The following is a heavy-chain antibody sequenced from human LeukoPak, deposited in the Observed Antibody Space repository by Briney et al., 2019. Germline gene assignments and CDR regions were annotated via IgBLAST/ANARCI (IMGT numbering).Heavy chain of an antibody. D-gene: IGHD2-2*01. Sequence: EASVKVSCKTSGYTFTGYYIHWVRQAPGQGPEWLGRIDPNSGGTSYAHNFQGRVTMTRDTSISTAYMDLSSLRSDDTAVYYCARDSRVSGDYWGQGTLVTVSS. V-gene: IGHV1-2*06. CDR1: GYTFTGYY. CDR2: IDPNSGGT. J-gene: IGHJ4*02. CDR3: ARDSRVSGDY.